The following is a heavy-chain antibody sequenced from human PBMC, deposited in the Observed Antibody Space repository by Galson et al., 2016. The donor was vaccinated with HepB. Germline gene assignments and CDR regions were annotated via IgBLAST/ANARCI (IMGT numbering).Heavy chain of an antibody. V-gene: IGHV3-53*01. CDR2: IYSGGST. CDR3: AREKLPEDYYYYGMDV. Sequence: SLRLSCAASGFSVSSNYMSWVRQAPGKGLEWVSVIYSGGSTYYADSVKGRVTISRDNSKNTLYLRMNSRRAEDAAVYYRAREKLPEDYYYYGMDVWGKGTTVTVSS. J-gene: IGHJ6*04. CDR1: GFSVSSNY.